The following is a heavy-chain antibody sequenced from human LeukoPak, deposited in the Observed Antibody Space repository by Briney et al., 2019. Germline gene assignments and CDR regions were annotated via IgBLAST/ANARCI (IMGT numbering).Heavy chain of an antibody. CDR1: GYSFTSYW. Sequence: GESLMISCKGSGYSFTSYWISWVRQLPGKGLEWMGRIDPSDSYTNYSPSFQGHVTISADKSISTAYLQWSSLKASDTAMYYCARLSSGGRLSRNNWFDPWGQGTLVTVSS. J-gene: IGHJ5*02. V-gene: IGHV5-10-1*01. D-gene: IGHD2-15*01. CDR3: ARLSSGGRLSRNNWFDP. CDR2: IDPSDSYT.